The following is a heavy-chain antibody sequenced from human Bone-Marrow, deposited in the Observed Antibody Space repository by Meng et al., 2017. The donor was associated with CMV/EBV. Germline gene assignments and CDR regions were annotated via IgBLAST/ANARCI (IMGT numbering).Heavy chain of an antibody. Sequence: GESLKISCAASGFTFSSYSMNWVRQAPGKGLEWVAVISYDGSNKYYADSVKGRFSISRDNSRNTLYLQMNSLRAEDTAVYYCAREEFRQQLVYGRNWFDPWGQGTLVTVSS. CDR3: AREEFRQQLVYGRNWFDP. V-gene: IGHV3-30*03. D-gene: IGHD6-13*01. CDR1: GFTFSSYS. J-gene: IGHJ5*02. CDR2: ISYDGSNK.